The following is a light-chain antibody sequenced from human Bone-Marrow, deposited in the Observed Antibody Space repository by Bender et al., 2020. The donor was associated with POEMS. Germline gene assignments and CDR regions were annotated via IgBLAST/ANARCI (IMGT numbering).Light chain of an antibody. CDR3: SSYAGGSTYVV. V-gene: IGLV2-23*01. CDR1: SSDAG. Sequence: QSALTQPASVSGSPGQSITISCTGASSDAGVSWYQLHPGKAPKFMVYGGSARPSGISNRFSASKSGNTASLTISRLQAEDEAYYYCSSYAGGSTYVVFGGGTKLTVL. J-gene: IGLJ2*01. CDR2: GGS.